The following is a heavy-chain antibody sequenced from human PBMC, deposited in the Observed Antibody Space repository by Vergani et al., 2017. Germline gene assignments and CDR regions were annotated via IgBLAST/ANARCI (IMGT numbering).Heavy chain of an antibody. CDR3: ARGAVVVVAATPNYYYYYGMDV. CDR1: VFTFSSYS. J-gene: IGHJ6*02. D-gene: IGHD2-15*01. CDR2: ISSSSSYI. V-gene: IGHV3-21*01. Sequence: EVQLVESGGGLVKPGGSLRLSCAASVFTFSSYSMNWVRQAPGKGLECVSSISSSSSYIYYAASVKGRFTISRDNAKNSLYLQMNSLRAEDTAVYYCARGAVVVVAATPNYYYYYGMDVWGQGTTVTVSS.